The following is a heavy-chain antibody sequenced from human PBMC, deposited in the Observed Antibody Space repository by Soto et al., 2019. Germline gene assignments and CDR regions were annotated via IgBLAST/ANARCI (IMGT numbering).Heavy chain of an antibody. D-gene: IGHD6-19*01. CDR2: ISYDGSNK. V-gene: IGHV3-30*09. CDR1: GFTFSSYA. J-gene: IGHJ4*02. CDR3: ARDLGIAVAAFGFDY. Sequence: GGSLRVSCAASGFTFSSYAMHWVRQAPGKGLEWVAVISYDGSNKYYADSVKGRFAISRDNSKNTLYLQMNSLRAEDTAVYYCARDLGIAVAAFGFDYWGQGTLVTVSS.